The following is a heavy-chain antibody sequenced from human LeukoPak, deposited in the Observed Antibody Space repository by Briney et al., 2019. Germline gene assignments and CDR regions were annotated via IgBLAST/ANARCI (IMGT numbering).Heavy chain of an antibody. CDR3: ARVDTAMSAFDP. CDR2: INHSGTT. Sequence: SETLSLTCAVYGGSFSGYYWSWIRQPPGKGLEWIGQINHSGTTNYNPSLKSRVTISVGTSKNQLSLKLSSVTAADTAVYYCARVDTAMSAFDPWGQGTLVTVSS. D-gene: IGHD5-18*01. J-gene: IGHJ5*02. V-gene: IGHV4-34*01. CDR1: GGSFSGYY.